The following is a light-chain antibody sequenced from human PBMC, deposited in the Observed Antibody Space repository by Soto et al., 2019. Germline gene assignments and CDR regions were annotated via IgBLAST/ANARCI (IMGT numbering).Light chain of an antibody. CDR3: LLADSLPLP. Sequence: DIQMTQSPSSVSASVGDRVNITCRASQTINRYLAWYQQRPGKAPKLLIYSTSTLQSGVPSRFSGSASGTDFTLTIWSLQPEDSAIYYCLLADSLPLPFGGGTRVEIK. CDR1: QTINRY. V-gene: IGKV1-12*01. CDR2: STS. J-gene: IGKJ4*01.